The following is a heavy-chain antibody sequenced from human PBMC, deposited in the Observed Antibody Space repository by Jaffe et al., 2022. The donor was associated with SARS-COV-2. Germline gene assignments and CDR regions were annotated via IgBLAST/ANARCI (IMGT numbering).Heavy chain of an antibody. CDR2: IKGDDSEK. CDR3: IKYSGYAGLDN. J-gene: IGHJ4*02. D-gene: IGHD5-12*01. CDR1: GFTFSASW. V-gene: IGHV3-7*01. Sequence: EVQLVESGGGLVQPGGSLRLSCAASGFTFSASWMSWLRQAPGKGLEWVANIKGDDSEKHYVDSVKGRFTISRDNAKNSLYLQMNSLRAEDTAMYYCIKYSGYAGLDNWGQGTLVTVTS.